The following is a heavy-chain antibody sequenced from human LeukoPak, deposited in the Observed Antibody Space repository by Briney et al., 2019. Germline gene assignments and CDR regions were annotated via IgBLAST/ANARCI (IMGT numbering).Heavy chain of an antibody. Sequence: ASVTVSCKASGYTFTTYGISWVRQAPGQGLEWMGWMNPISGNTGYAQKFQGRVTMTRNTSISTAYMELSSLRSEDTAVYYRARGPQYCSSTSCPYYYYYGMDVWGQGTTVTVSS. CDR2: MNPISGNT. CDR3: ARGPQYCSSTSCPYYYYYGMDV. CDR1: GYTFTTYG. J-gene: IGHJ6*02. V-gene: IGHV1-8*01. D-gene: IGHD2-2*01.